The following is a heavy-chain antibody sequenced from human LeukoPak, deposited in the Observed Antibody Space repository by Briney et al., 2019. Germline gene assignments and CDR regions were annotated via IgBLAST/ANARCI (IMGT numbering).Heavy chain of an antibody. V-gene: IGHV3-48*01. CDR2: ISSSSSTI. CDR1: GFTFSSYS. Sequence: GGSLRLSCAASGFTFSSYSMNWVRQAPGKGLEWVSYISSSSSTIYYADSVKGRFTISRDNAKNSLYLQMNSLRAEDTAGYYCARDPYSSSIGGPGQDAFDIWGQGTMVTVSS. J-gene: IGHJ3*02. D-gene: IGHD6-6*01. CDR3: ARDPYSSSIGGPGQDAFDI.